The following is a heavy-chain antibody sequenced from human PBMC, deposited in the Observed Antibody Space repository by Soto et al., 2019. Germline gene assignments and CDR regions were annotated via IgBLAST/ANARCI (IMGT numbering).Heavy chain of an antibody. V-gene: IGHV4-61*01. Sequence: PSETLSLTCTVSGGSASSGSYYWSWIRQPPGKGLEWIGYIYYSGSTNYNPSLKSRVTISVDTSKNQFSLKLSSVTAADTAVYWCARVGPYYDFGSANYYYYGMDVWGQGTTVTVSS. CDR3: ARVGPYYDFGSANYYYYGMDV. D-gene: IGHD3-3*01. CDR1: GGSASSGSYY. CDR2: IYYSGST. J-gene: IGHJ6*02.